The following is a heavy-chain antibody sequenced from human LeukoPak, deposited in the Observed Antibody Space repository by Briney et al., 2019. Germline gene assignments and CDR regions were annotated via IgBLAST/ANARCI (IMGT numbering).Heavy chain of an antibody. CDR3: ARATVDTRLVWYFDL. D-gene: IGHD6-6*01. Sequence: GGSLRLSCAASGFTFSSYDMLWVRQATGKGLEWVSAIGTAGDPYYPGSVKGRFTISRENAKNSLYLQMNSLRAGDTAVYYCARATVDTRLVWYFDLWGRGTLVTVSS. CDR1: GFTFSSYD. J-gene: IGHJ2*01. V-gene: IGHV3-13*05. CDR2: IGTAGDP.